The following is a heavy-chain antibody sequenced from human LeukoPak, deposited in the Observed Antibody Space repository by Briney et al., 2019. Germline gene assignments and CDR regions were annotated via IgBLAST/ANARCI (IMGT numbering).Heavy chain of an antibody. CDR2: ISANNGNT. V-gene: IGHV1-18*01. J-gene: IGHJ6*02. D-gene: IGHD6-13*01. Sequence: EASVKVSCKASGYTITSYAINWVRQAPGQGLEWMGWISANNGNTDYAQKLQGRVTMTTDTSTSTAYMELRSLTSDDTAVYYCARDPLRSTWSTYYNALDVWGQGTTVTVSS. CDR1: GYTITSYA. CDR3: ARDPLRSTWSTYYNALDV.